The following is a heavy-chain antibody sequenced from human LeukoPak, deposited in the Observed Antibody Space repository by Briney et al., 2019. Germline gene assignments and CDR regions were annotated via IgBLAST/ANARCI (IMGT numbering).Heavy chain of an antibody. CDR3: ARESLAAAGTWDNWFDP. D-gene: IGHD6-13*01. J-gene: IGHJ5*02. CDR2: ISYDGSNK. Sequence: GGSLRLSCAASGFTFSSYAMHWVRQAPGKGLEWVAVISYDGSNKYYADPVKGRFTISRDNSKNTLYLQMNSLRAEDTAVYYCARESLAAAGTWDNWFDPWGQGTLVTVSS. V-gene: IGHV3-30-3*01. CDR1: GFTFSSYA.